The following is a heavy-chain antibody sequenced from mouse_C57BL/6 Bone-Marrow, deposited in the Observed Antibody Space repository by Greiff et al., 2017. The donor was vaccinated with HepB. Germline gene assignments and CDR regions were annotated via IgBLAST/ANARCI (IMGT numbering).Heavy chain of an antibody. D-gene: IGHD2-3*01. V-gene: IGHV1-77*01. CDR3: ARGDGYYVGYFDY. Sequence: QVQLQQSGAELVKPGASVKISCKASGYTFTDYYINWVKQRPGQGLEWIGKSGPGSGSTYYNEKFKGKATLTADKSSSTAYMQLSSLTSEDSAVYFCARGDGYYVGYFDYWGQGTTLTVSS. J-gene: IGHJ2*01. CDR2: SGPGSGST. CDR1: GYTFTDYY.